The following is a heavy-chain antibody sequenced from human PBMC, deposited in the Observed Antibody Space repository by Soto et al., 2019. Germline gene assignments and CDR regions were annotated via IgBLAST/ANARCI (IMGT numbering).Heavy chain of an antibody. J-gene: IGHJ6*02. V-gene: IGHV1-69*01. CDR1: GGTFSSYA. Sequence: QVRLVQSGAEVKKPGSSVKVSCKASGGTFSSYAISWVRQAPGQGLEWMGGIIPIFGTANYAQKFQGRVTITADESTSTAYMELSSLRSEDTAVYYCAREKIGGSSGYYYYGMDVWGQGTTVTVSS. D-gene: IGHD1-26*01. CDR3: AREKIGGSSGYYYYGMDV. CDR2: IIPIFGTA.